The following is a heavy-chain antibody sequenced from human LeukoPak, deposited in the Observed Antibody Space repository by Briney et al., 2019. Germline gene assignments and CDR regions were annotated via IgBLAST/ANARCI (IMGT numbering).Heavy chain of an antibody. J-gene: IGHJ4*02. Sequence: SETLSLTCTVPGGSISSSSYYWGWIRQPPGKGLEWIGSIYYSGSTYYNPSLKSRVTISVDTSKNQFSLKLSSVTAADTAVYYCASRDGYTNLDYWGQGTLVTVSS. CDR3: ASRDGYTNLDY. D-gene: IGHD5-24*01. CDR2: IYYSGST. CDR1: GGSISSSSYY. V-gene: IGHV4-39*01.